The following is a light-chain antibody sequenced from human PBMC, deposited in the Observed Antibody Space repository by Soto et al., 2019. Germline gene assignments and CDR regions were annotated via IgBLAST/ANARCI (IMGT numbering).Light chain of an antibody. CDR3: QQTYNFPVT. CDR1: QTISSW. V-gene: IGKV1-5*03. CDR2: KAS. J-gene: IGKJ4*01. Sequence: DIQMTQSPSTLSGSVGDRVTITCRASQTISSWLAWYQQKPGKAPKLLIYKASTLKSGVPSRFSGSGSGTDFTLTISSLRTEDFATYYCQQTYNFPVTFGGGTKV.